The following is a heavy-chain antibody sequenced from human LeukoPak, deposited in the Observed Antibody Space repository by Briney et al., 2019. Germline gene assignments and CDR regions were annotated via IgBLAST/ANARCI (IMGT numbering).Heavy chain of an antibody. CDR3: ASKHSSSWQYFDY. D-gene: IGHD6-13*01. CDR1: GFTVSSNY. CDR2: IDSGGRT. Sequence: GGSLRLACAASGFTVSSNYTSWVSQPPGNGRELVSAIDSGGRTFYADSVKGRFPISRDNSKNTMYLQMNSLRAEDTAVYYCASKHSSSWQYFDYWGQGTLVTVSS. J-gene: IGHJ4*02. V-gene: IGHV3-66*02.